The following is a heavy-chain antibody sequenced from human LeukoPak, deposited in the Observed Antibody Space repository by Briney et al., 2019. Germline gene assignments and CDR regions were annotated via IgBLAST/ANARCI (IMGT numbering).Heavy chain of an antibody. V-gene: IGHV4-59*01. CDR1: GGSISSYY. D-gene: IGHD3-10*01. CDR3: ARGGYYGSGNDFRFDP. Sequence: SQTLSLTCTVSGGSISSYYWSWIRQPPGKGLEWIGYIYYSGSTNYKPSLKSRVTISVDTSKNQFSLKLSSVTAADTAVYYCARGGYYGSGNDFRFDPWGQGTLVTVSS. J-gene: IGHJ5*02. CDR2: IYYSGST.